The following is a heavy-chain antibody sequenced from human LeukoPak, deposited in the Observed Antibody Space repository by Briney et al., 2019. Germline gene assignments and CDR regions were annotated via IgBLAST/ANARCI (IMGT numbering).Heavy chain of an antibody. V-gene: IGHV3-53*01. CDR2: IYGSGST. J-gene: IGHJ3*02. CDR3: ARDSGHDAFDI. Sequence: GGSLRLSCAASGFTVSTNYVSWVRQAPGKGLEWVSVIYGSGSTYYADSVKGRFTISRDNSKNMLYLQMNRLRAEDTAVYYCARDSGHDAFDIWGQGTMVTVSS. CDR1: GFTVSTNY.